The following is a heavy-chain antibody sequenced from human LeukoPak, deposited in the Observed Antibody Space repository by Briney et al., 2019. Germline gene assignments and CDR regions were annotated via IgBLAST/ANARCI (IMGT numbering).Heavy chain of an antibody. Sequence: EASVKVSCKASGYTFIGYYMHWVRQAPGQGLEWMGWIHPNSGDTNYAQSFQGRVTMTRGTSINTAHMELSRLRSNDTAIYYCAIHTGTNSFFDFWGQGTLVTVSS. D-gene: IGHD3-10*01. V-gene: IGHV1-2*02. J-gene: IGHJ4*02. CDR1: GYTFIGYY. CDR2: IHPNSGDT. CDR3: AIHTGTNSFFDF.